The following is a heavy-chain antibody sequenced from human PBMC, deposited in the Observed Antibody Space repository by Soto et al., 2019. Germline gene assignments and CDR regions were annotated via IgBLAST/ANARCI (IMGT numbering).Heavy chain of an antibody. V-gene: IGHV3-21*01. J-gene: IGHJ6*02. CDR3: ARDTSITMVRGTGMDV. D-gene: IGHD3-10*01. Sequence: EVQLLESGGGLVQPGGSLRLSCAASGFTFSSYAMSWVRQAPGKGLEWVSAISSSSYIYYADSVKGRFTISRDNAKNSLYLQMNSLRAEDTAVYYCARDTSITMVRGTGMDVWGQGTTVTVSS. CDR2: ISSSSYI. CDR1: GFTFSSYA.